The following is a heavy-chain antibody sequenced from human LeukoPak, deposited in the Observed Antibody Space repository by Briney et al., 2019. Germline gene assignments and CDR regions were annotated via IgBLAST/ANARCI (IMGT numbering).Heavy chain of an antibody. V-gene: IGHV3-66*01. J-gene: IGHJ4*02. CDR3: ARCSLAFFDY. CDR2: IYSGGST. CDR1: GFTVRSNY. Sequence: GGSLRLSCAAFGFTVRSNYMSWVRQAPGKGLEWVSVIYSGGSTFYADSVKGRFTISRDNSKNTLYLQMNSLRAEDTAVYYCARCSLAFFDYWGQGTLVTVSS. D-gene: IGHD3-10*02.